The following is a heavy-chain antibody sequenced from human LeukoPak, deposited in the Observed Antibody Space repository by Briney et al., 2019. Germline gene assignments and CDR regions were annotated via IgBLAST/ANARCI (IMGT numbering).Heavy chain of an antibody. Sequence: GGSLRLSCATSGLTFSTYAMSWVRQAPGKGLEWVSTINISGGTYYPDSLKGRFTISRDTSTNTLYLQMNSLRAEDTAVYYCAKRGRYYFDSWGQGTLVTVSS. CDR2: INISGGT. CDR3: AKRGRYYFDS. V-gene: IGHV3-23*01. CDR1: GLTFSTYA. J-gene: IGHJ4*02.